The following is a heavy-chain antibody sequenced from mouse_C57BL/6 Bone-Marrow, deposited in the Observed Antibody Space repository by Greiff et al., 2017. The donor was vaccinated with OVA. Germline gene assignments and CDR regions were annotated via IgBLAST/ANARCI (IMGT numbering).Heavy chain of an antibody. CDR2: IYPRSGNT. CDR3: ARRAWLAY. CDR1: GYTFTSYG. Sequence: QVQLKQSGAELARPGASVKLSCKASGYTFTSYGISWVKQRTGQGLEWIGEIYPRSGNTYYNEKFKGKATLTADKSSSTAYMELRSLTSEDSAVYFCARRAWLAYWGQGTLVTVSA. J-gene: IGHJ3*01. V-gene: IGHV1-81*01.